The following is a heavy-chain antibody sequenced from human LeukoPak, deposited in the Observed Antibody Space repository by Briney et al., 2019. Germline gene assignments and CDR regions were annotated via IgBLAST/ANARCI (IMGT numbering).Heavy chain of an antibody. CDR1: GFTFSDSY. V-gene: IGHV3-11*04. CDR3: GRGHWGLDY. J-gene: IGHJ4*02. Sequence: GGSLRLSCAASGFTFSDSYMTWIRQAPGKGLEWVSYISNSGSTIYYADSVKGRFSISRDNAESSLYLQMNSLRVEDTAVYYCGRGHWGLDYWGQGTLVTVSS. D-gene: IGHD7-27*01. CDR2: ISNSGSTI.